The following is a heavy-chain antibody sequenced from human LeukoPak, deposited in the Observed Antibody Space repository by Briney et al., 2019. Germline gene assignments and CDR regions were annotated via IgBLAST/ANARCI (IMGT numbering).Heavy chain of an antibody. Sequence: PSETLSLTCAVYGGSFSGYYWSWIRQPPGKGLEWIGEISHSGSTNYNPSLKSRVTISVDTSKNQFSLKLSSVTAADTAVYYCARVGYDYVWGSYRYPPWDYYYYYMDVWGKGTTVTVSS. J-gene: IGHJ6*03. D-gene: IGHD3-16*02. CDR3: ARVGYDYVWGSYRYPPWDYYYYYMDV. V-gene: IGHV4-34*01. CDR2: ISHSGST. CDR1: GGSFSGYY.